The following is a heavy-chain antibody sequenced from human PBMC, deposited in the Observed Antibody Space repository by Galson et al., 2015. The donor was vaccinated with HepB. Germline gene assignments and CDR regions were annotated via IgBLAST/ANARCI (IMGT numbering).Heavy chain of an antibody. D-gene: IGHD6-6*01. CDR2: INHSGST. CDR1: GGSFSGYY. J-gene: IGHJ5*02. V-gene: IGHV4-34*01. Sequence: SETLSLTCAVYGGSFSGYYWSWIRQPPGKGLEWIGEINHSGSTNYNPSLKSRATISVDTSKNQFSLKLSSVTAADTAVYYCARGVRIAARPDRKPDVPTTRRNWFDPWGQGTLVTVSS. CDR3: ARGVRIAARPDRKPDVPTTRRNWFDP.